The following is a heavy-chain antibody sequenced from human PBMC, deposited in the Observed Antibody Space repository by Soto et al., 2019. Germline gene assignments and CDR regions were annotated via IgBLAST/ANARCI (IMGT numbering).Heavy chain of an antibody. CDR3: ARDQRSRWYYRKVAPISFGP. CDR1: GYTFSSYY. D-gene: IGHD6-19*01. V-gene: IGHV1-46*01. CDR2: INPSGDIT. J-gene: IGHJ5*02. Sequence: GAPVKVSCKAPGYTFSSYYMHKVRQAPGQWLEWQGIINPSGDITSYAQKFQGRVTMTRDSSRSRVYMELRTLRSDDTAVYNCARDQRSRWYYRKVAPISFGPWSQGTLVTVS.